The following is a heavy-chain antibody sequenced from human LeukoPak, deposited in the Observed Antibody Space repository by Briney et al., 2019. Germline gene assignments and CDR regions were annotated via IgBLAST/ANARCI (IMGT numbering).Heavy chain of an antibody. CDR1: GYTLTELS. CDR3: ATANPVLRFLERRRYFDY. V-gene: IGHV1-24*01. J-gene: IGHJ4*02. CDR2: FDPEDGET. D-gene: IGHD3-3*01. Sequence: ASVKVSCKVSGYTLTELSMHWVRQAPGKGLEWMGGFDPEDGETIYAQKFQGRVTMTEDTSTDTAYMELSSLRSEDTAVYYCATANPVLRFLERRRYFDYWGQGTPVTVSS.